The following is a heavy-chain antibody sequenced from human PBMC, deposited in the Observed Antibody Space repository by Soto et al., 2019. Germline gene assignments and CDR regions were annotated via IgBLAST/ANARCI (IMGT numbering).Heavy chain of an antibody. D-gene: IGHD3-3*01. J-gene: IGHJ6*03. CDR3: ARGDGLRHKREWLFYYYYYMDV. V-gene: IGHV1-2*04. CDR1: GYTFTVYY. Sequence: AASLKVSCKASGYTFTVYYMHWVRQAPGQGLEWMGWINPNSGGTNYAQKFQGWVTMTRDTSISTAYMELSRLRSDDTAVYYCARGDGLRHKREWLFYYYYYMDVWGKGTMVTVSS. CDR2: INPNSGGT.